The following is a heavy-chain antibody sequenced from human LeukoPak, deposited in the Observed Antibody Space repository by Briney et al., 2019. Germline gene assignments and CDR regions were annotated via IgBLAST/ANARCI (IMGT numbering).Heavy chain of an antibody. V-gene: IGHV3-23*01. CDR2: ISGSGGST. Sequence: GGSLRLSCAASGFTFSSYSMNWVRQAPGKGLEWVSAISGSGGSTYYADSVKGRFTISRDNSKNTLYLQMNSLRAEDTAVYYCAGSGEWEPLLDVWGQGTTVTVSS. J-gene: IGHJ6*02. D-gene: IGHD3-10*01. CDR3: AGSGEWEPLLDV. CDR1: GFTFSSYS.